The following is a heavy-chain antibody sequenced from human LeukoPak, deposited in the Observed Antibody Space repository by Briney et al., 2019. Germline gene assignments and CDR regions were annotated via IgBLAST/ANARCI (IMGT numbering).Heavy chain of an antibody. J-gene: IGHJ5*02. CDR3: ARARVLYDSSGYSP. D-gene: IGHD3-22*01. CDR1: GYTFTSYA. Sequence: ASVKVSCKASGYTFTSYAMHWVRQAPGQRLEWMGWINAGNGNTTYSQKFQGRVTITRDTSASTAYMELSSLRSEDTAVYTCARARVLYDSSGYSPWGQGTLATVSS. V-gene: IGHV1-3*01. CDR2: INAGNGNT.